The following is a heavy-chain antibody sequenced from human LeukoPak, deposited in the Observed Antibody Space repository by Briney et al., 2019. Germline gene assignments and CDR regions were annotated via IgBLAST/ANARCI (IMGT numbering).Heavy chain of an antibody. CDR1: GGTFSSYA. Sequence: ASVKVSCKASGGTFSSYAMSWVRQAPGQGLEWMGGIIPIFGTANYAQKFQGRVTITADESTSTAYMELSSLRSEDTAVYYCARVGAAAGNTFRYWGQGTLVTVSS. D-gene: IGHD6-13*01. CDR3: ARVGAAAGNTFRY. V-gene: IGHV1-69*13. J-gene: IGHJ4*02. CDR2: IIPIFGTA.